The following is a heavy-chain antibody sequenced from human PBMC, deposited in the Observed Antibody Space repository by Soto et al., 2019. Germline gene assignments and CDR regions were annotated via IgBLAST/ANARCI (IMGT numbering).Heavy chain of an antibody. J-gene: IGHJ6*02. CDR2: ISGSGGST. CDR1: GFTFSSYA. Sequence: EVQLLESGGGLVQPGGSLRLSCAASGFTFSSYAMSWVRQAPGKGLEWVSAISGSGGSTYYADSVKGRFTISRDNSKNTLYLQMNRLRAEDTAVYYCAKAFYQDFWSGYLGGRYYYYYGMDVWGQGTTVTVSS. V-gene: IGHV3-23*01. CDR3: AKAFYQDFWSGYLGGRYYYYYGMDV. D-gene: IGHD3-3*02.